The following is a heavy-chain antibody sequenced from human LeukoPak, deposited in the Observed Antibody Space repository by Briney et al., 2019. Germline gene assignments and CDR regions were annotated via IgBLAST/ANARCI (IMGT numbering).Heavy chain of an antibody. CDR3: AKEGAYYYGSGSSDY. CDR2: ISGSGGST. CDR1: GFTFSSYA. D-gene: IGHD3-10*01. J-gene: IGHJ4*02. Sequence: GGSLRFSCAASGFTFSSYAMSWVRQAPGKGLEWVSAISGSGGSTYYADSVKGRFTISRDNSKNTLYLQMNSLRAEDTAVYYCAKEGAYYYGSGSSDYWGQGTLVTVSS. V-gene: IGHV3-23*01.